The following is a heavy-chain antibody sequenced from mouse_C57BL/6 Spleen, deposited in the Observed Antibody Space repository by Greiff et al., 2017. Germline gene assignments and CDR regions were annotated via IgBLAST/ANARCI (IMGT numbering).Heavy chain of an antibody. Sequence: QVQLKQPGAELVKPGASVKLSCKASGYTFTSYWMQWVKQRPGQGLEWIGEIDPSDSYTNYNQKFKGKATLTVDTSSSTAYMQLSSLTSEDSAVYYCAREEGSSPYWYFDVWGTGTTVTVSS. CDR3: AREEGSSPYWYFDV. D-gene: IGHD1-1*01. J-gene: IGHJ1*03. CDR2: IDPSDSYT. CDR1: GYTFTSYW. V-gene: IGHV1-50*01.